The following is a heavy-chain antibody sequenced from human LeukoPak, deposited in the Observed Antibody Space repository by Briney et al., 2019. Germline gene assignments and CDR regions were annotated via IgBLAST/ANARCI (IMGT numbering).Heavy chain of an antibody. CDR1: GFTFSNYA. V-gene: IGHV3-30*02. J-gene: IGHJ4*02. CDR3: AKVVLWFGDLFDY. D-gene: IGHD3-10*01. CDR2: IRYDGSNK. Sequence: PGGSLRPSCAASGFTFSNYALHWVRQAPGKGLEWVAFIRYDGSNKYYADSVKGRFTISRDNSKNTLYLQMNSLRAEDTAVYYCAKVVLWFGDLFDYWGQGTLVTVSS.